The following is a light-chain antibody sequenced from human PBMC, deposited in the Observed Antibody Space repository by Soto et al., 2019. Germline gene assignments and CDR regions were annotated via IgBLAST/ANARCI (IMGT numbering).Light chain of an antibody. V-gene: IGKV3-20*01. CDR2: GAS. Sequence: EIVLTKSPGTLSLSPGERATLSCRASQSVSSSYLAWYQQKPGQAPRLLIYGASSRATGVPDRFSGSVSGTDFTLNISRLEPEDFAVYYCNRYGSSLWTFGQGTKVEIK. CDR3: NRYGSSLWT. J-gene: IGKJ1*01. CDR1: QSVSSSY.